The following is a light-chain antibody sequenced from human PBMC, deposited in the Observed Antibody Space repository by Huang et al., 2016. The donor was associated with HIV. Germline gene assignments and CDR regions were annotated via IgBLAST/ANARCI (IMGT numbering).Light chain of an antibody. J-gene: IGKJ2*01. CDR2: TAS. CDR3: QQSYGAPYT. V-gene: IGKV1-39*01. CDR1: QNIGSD. Sequence: DIQMTQSPSSLSASVGDRVTITCRASQNIGSDLVWYQHKPGTAPNLLIYTASSLQSGVPSRFSGSGAVTDFSLTISSLQPEDFATYYCQQSYGAPYTFGQGTKVDIK.